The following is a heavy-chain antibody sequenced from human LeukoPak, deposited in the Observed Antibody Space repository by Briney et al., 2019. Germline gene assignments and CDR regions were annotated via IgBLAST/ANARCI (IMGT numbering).Heavy chain of an antibody. D-gene: IGHD2-21*02. CDR3: ARDIVVVTAIQLGFDY. V-gene: IGHV1-2*04. J-gene: IGHJ4*02. CDR2: INPNSGGT. CDR1: GYTFTGYY. Sequence: ASVKVSCKASGYTFTGYYIHWVRQAPGQGLEWMGWINPNSGGTNYAQNFQGWVTMTRDTSISTAYMELSRLRSDDTAVYYCARDIVVVTAIQLGFDYWGQGTLVTVSS.